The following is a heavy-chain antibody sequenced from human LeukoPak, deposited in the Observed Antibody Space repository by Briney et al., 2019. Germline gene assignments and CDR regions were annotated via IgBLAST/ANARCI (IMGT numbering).Heavy chain of an antibody. J-gene: IGHJ3*01. CDR2: FYTSGGT. CDR1: GGSISSGSYY. Sequence: SQTLSLTCTVSGGSISSGSYYWSWMRQPAGKGLEWIGRFYTSGGTNYNPSLKSRVAILVDTSKNQFSLKLSSVTAADTAVYYCARGISSGWFYDAFDVWGKGTMVTVSS. D-gene: IGHD6-19*01. V-gene: IGHV4-61*02. CDR3: ARGISSGWFYDAFDV.